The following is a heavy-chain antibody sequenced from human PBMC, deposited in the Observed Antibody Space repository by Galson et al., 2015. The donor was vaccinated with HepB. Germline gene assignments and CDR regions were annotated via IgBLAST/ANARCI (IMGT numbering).Heavy chain of an antibody. CDR3: ARDLMWLSHYIPSYYDAMDV. D-gene: IGHD3-22*01. V-gene: IGHV3-48*02. CDR2: ISTSSTTK. J-gene: IGHJ6*02. Sequence: SLRLSCAASGFTFSDYNMNWVRQAPGKGLEWVSYISTSSTTKYYADSVKGRFTISRDNAKNSLYLQINSRRDEDTAVYYCARDLMWLSHYIPSYYDAMDVWGQGTTVTVSS. CDR1: GFTFSDYN.